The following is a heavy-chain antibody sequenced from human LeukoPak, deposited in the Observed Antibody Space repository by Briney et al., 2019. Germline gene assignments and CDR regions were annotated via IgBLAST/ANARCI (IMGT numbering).Heavy chain of an antibody. CDR1: GGSISSSSYY. CDR3: ASVYYYDSSGYYVDY. D-gene: IGHD3-22*01. V-gene: IGHV4-39*01. Sequence: PSETLSLTCTVSGGSISSSSYYWGWIRQPPGKGLEWIGSIYYSGSTYYNPSLKSRVTISVDTSKNQFSLKLSSVTAADTAVYYCASVYYYDSSGYYVDYWGQGTLVTVSS. CDR2: IYYSGST. J-gene: IGHJ4*02.